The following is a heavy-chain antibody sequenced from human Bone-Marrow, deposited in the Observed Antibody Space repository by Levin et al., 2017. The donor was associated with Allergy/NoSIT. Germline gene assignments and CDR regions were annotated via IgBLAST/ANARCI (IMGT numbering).Heavy chain of an antibody. CDR1: GDTFSSSA. CDR2: SIPIFGTS. J-gene: IGHJ6*02. Sequence: AASVKVSCKASGDTFSSSAITWVRQAPGQGLEWMGGSIPIFGTSNYAQKFQDRVTFSADESTSTVYMELNSLRSEDTAIYYCARAQVGSHHGLDVWGQGTTVTVSS. D-gene: IGHD1-26*01. CDR3: ARAQVGSHHGLDV. V-gene: IGHV1-69*13.